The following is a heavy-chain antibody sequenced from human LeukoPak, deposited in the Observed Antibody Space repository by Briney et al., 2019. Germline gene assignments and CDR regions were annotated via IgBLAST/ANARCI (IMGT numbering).Heavy chain of an antibody. CDR3: ARAVYPVYDY. Sequence: SQTLSLTCAISGDFVSSNSASWNWIRQSPSRGLEWLGMTYYRSKWYYEYAVSVGSRITINPDTSQNQFSLHLNSVTPEDTAVYYCARAVYPVYDYWGQGTLVTVSS. CDR2: TYYRSKWYY. V-gene: IGHV6-1*01. D-gene: IGHD5/OR15-5a*01. CDR1: GDFVSSNSAS. J-gene: IGHJ4*02.